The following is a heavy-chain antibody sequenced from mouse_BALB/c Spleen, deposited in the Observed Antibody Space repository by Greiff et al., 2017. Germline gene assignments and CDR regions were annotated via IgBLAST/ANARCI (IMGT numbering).Heavy chain of an antibody. CDR1: GFTFTDYY. Sequence: DVKLVESGGGLVQPGGSLRLSCATSGFTFTDYYMSWVRQPPGKALEWLGFIRNKANGYTTEYSASVKGRFTISRDNSQSILYLQMNTLRAEDSATYYCARELGRCFDYWGQGTTLTVSS. CDR2: IRNKANGYTT. J-gene: IGHJ2*01. D-gene: IGHD4-1*01. CDR3: ARELGRCFDY. V-gene: IGHV7-3*02.